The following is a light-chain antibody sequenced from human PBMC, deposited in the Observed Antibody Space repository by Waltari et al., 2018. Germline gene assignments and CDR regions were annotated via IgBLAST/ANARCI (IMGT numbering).Light chain of an antibody. J-gene: IGKJ1*01. CDR2: AAS. Sequence: DIQMTQSPSSLSASVGDRVTITCRASQSISTYLNWYQQKPGKAPKPLIYAASSLQSGVPSRFSGSGSGTDLTLTINSLQPEDFATYYCQQSYSTPWTFGQGTKVEIK. CDR1: QSISTY. CDR3: QQSYSTPWT. V-gene: IGKV1-39*01.